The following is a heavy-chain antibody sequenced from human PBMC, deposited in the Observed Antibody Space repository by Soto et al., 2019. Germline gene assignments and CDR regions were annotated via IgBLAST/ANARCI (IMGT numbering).Heavy chain of an antibody. Sequence: GASVKVSCKTSGYTFTSYAMHWVRQAPGQRLEWMGWINAGNGNTKYSQKFQGRVTITRDTSASTAYMELSSLRSEDTAVYYCAIEGAVPPYHYYYMDVWGKGTTVTVSS. CDR2: INAGNGNT. CDR3: AIEGAVPPYHYYYMDV. J-gene: IGHJ6*03. V-gene: IGHV1-3*01. CDR1: GYTFTSYA. D-gene: IGHD3-10*02.